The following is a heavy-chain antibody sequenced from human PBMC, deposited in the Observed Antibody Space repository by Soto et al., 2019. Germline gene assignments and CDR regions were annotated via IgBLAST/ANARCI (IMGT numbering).Heavy chain of an antibody. CDR1: GGTFDNFI. J-gene: IGHJ6*01. CDR3: ASNGTHRSSPSQYSGIDV. CDR2: IVPMLGTP. V-gene: IGHV1-69*01. D-gene: IGHD3-16*02. Sequence: QVQLVQSGAEVKEPGSSVRVSCKASGGTFDNFIMNWVRQTPGQGLEWMGGIVPMLGTPTYAEKFKGRVTISATGATRTMYMAVTSLRPQATATYYCASNGTHRSSPSQYSGIDVWGQGTMVSVSS.